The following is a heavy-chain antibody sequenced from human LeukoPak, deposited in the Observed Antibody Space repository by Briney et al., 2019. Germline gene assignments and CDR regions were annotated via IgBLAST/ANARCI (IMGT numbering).Heavy chain of an antibody. J-gene: IGHJ4*02. CDR3: ARVLRGYSYASDY. V-gene: IGHV4-59*01. CDR1: GGSISSYY. CDR2: IYYSGST. Sequence: SETLSLTCTVSGGSISSYYWSWIRQPPGKGLEWIGYIYYSGSTNYNPSLKSRVTISVDTSKNQFSLKLSSVTAADTAVYYCARVLRGYSYASDYWGQGTLVTVSS. D-gene: IGHD5-18*01.